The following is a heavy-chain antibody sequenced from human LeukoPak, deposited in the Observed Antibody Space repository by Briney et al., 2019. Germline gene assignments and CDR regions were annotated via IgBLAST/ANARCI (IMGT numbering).Heavy chain of an antibody. CDR2: INTNTGNP. CDR1: GYTFTSYG. V-gene: IGHV7-4-1*02. D-gene: IGHD3-9*01. Sequence: ASVKVSCKASGYTFTSYGISWVRQAPGQGLEWMGWINTNTGNPTYAQGFTGRFVFSLDTSVSTAYLQISSLKAEDTAVYYCARELWRARTYYDILTGDSDYWGQGTLVTVSS. J-gene: IGHJ4*02. CDR3: ARELWRARTYYDILTGDSDY.